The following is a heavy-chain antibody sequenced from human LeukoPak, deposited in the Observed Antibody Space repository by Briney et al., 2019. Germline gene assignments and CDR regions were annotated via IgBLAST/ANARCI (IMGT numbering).Heavy chain of an antibody. Sequence: SETLSLTCTVSGGSISSSSYYWGWIRQPPGKGLEWIVSIYYSGSTYYNPSLKSRVTISVDTSKNQFSLKLSSVTAADTAVYYCARPSYYYGSGSYYYYYYMDVWGKGTTVTVSS. D-gene: IGHD3-10*01. CDR3: ARPSYYYGSGSYYYYYYMDV. CDR1: GGSISSSSYY. J-gene: IGHJ6*03. V-gene: IGHV4-39*01. CDR2: IYYSGST.